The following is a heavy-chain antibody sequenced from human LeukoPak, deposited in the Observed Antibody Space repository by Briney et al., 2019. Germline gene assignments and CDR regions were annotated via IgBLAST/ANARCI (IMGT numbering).Heavy chain of an antibody. CDR2: IYSGGST. CDR1: GFTVSSNY. D-gene: IGHD3-10*01. CDR3: AREGSGSYFDY. J-gene: IGHJ4*02. Sequence: PGGSLGLSCAASGFTVSSNYMSWVRQAPGKGLEWVSVIYSGGSTYYADSVKGRFTISRDNSKNTLYLQMNSLRAEDTAVYYCAREGSGSYFDYWGQGTLVTVSS. V-gene: IGHV3-53*01.